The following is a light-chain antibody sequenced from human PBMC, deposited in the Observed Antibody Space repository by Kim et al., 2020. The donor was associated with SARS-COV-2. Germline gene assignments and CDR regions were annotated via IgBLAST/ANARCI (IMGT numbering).Light chain of an antibody. Sequence: PASISCRSRKSLVYGDGNADLSWFHQRPGQSPRRLIYKVSNRDSGVPDRFSGSGSGTDFTLQISRVEAEDVGVYYCMQGTHWPFTFGPGTKVDIK. J-gene: IGKJ3*01. CDR2: KVS. V-gene: IGKV2-30*01. CDR3: MQGTHWPFT. CDR1: KSLVYGDGNAD.